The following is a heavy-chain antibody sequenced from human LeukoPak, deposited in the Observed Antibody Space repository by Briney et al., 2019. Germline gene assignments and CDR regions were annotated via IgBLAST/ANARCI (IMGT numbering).Heavy chain of an antibody. V-gene: IGHV5-51*01. CDR1: GYSFTSYW. Sequence: GESLKISCKGSGYSFTSYWIGWVRQMPGKGLEWMGIIYPGDSDTRYSPSFQGQVTISADKSISTAYLQWSSLKASDTAMYYCARRVDYDILTGYLSYYFDYWGQGTLVTVS. J-gene: IGHJ4*02. CDR2: IYPGDSDT. CDR3: ARRVDYDILTGYLSYYFDY. D-gene: IGHD3-9*01.